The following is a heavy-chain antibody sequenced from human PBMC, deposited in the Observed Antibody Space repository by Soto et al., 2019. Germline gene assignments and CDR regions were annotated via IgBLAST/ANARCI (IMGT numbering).Heavy chain of an antibody. CDR1: GFTFTGYA. CDR2: ISGSGSST. V-gene: IGHV3-23*01. J-gene: IGHJ4*02. Sequence: GGSLRLSCAASGFTFTGYAMSWVRQAPGKGLEWVSGISGSGSSTDYADSVKGRFIISRDSSNNTVYLQMNGLTAEDTAMYYCAKSIIAAGTYHFDNWGQGALVTASS. CDR3: AKSIIAAGTYHFDN. D-gene: IGHD6-13*01.